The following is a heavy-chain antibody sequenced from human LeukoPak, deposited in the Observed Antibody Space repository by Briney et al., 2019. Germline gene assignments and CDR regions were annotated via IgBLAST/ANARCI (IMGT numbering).Heavy chain of an antibody. CDR2: INPSGSST. Sequence: ASVKVSCKAPGYTFTNYYIHWVRQAPGQGLEWMGIINPSGSSTSYAQKFQGRVTMTRDMSTSTAYMELSSLKSEDTAVYYCARVTPMTLDWFDPWGQGTLVTVSS. V-gene: IGHV1-46*01. D-gene: IGHD3-22*01. CDR1: GYTFTNYY. J-gene: IGHJ5*02. CDR3: ARVTPMTLDWFDP.